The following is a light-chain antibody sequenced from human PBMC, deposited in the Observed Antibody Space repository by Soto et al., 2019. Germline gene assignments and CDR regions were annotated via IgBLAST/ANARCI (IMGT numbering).Light chain of an antibody. Sequence: DIQLTQSPSSLSASVGDRVTITCRASETIARYLNWYQQKPGKAPNLLIYAASTLKSGFPSRFSGTGSGTDFTLTISRLQPEDFATYYCQQYDSLPFTFGPGT. CDR3: QQYDSLPFT. J-gene: IGKJ3*01. V-gene: IGKV1-39*01. CDR2: AAS. CDR1: ETIARY.